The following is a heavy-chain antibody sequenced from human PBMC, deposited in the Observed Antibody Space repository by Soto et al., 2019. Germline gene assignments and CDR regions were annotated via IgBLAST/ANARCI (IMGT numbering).Heavy chain of an antibody. CDR2: MKPNSGST. CDR1: GYTFINYA. V-gene: IGHV1-8*01. J-gene: IGHJ5*02. CDR3: ARDYGDNSGWFVP. Sequence: QVQLVQSGAEVKKPGASVKVSCKASGYTFINYAINWVRQAPGQGLERVGWMKPNSGSTGYAQKLQDRVTMTRDTSTDTAHIELSSLISEGTAVYYCARDYGDNSGWFVPCGQGTLVTVSS. D-gene: IGHD4-17*01.